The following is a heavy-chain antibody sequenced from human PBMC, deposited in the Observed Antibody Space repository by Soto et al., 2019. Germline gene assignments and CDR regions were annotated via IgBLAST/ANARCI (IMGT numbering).Heavy chain of an antibody. V-gene: IGHV5-51*01. Sequence: GESLKISCKGSGYSFTNYWIGWVRQMPGKGLEWMGIIYPGDSDTRYSPSFQGQVTISADKSISTAYLQWSSLKASDTAMYYCARARNSVWYYYGMDVWGQGTTVTVSS. CDR1: GYSFTNYW. CDR2: IYPGDSDT. D-gene: IGHD3-16*01. J-gene: IGHJ6*02. CDR3: ARARNSVWYYYGMDV.